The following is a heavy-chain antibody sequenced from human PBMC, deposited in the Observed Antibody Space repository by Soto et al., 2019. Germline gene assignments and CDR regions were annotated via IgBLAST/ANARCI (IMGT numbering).Heavy chain of an antibody. Sequence: SETLSLPCTASGASLSTYYWTLIRQPPGKGLEWIGEIYHSGSTNYNPSLKSRVTISVDKSKNQFSLKLSSVTAADTAVYYCARCSSGHLGYFDYWGQRTLVTVSS. CDR2: IYHSGST. CDR3: ARCSSGHLGYFDY. J-gene: IGHJ4*02. D-gene: IGHD3-22*01. V-gene: IGHV4-59*12. CDR1: GASLSTYY.